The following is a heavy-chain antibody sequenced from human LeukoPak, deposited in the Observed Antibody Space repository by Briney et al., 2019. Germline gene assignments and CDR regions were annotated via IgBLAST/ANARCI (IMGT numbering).Heavy chain of an antibody. J-gene: IGHJ6*02. Sequence: GGSLRLSCAASGFTFSSYSMNWVRQAPGKGLEWVSSISSSSSYIYYADSVKGRFTISRDNAKNSLYLQMNSLRAEDTAVYYCAKDFASSSWYGVYYYGMDVWGQGTTVTVSS. D-gene: IGHD6-13*01. CDR3: AKDFASSSWYGVYYYGMDV. CDR2: ISSSSSYI. V-gene: IGHV3-21*01. CDR1: GFTFSSYS.